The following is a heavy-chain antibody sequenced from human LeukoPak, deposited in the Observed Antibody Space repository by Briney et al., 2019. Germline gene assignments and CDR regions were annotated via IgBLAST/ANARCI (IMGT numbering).Heavy chain of an antibody. Sequence: GGSLRLSCAASGFTFSSYGMNWVRQAPGKGLEWVSSIRTGSSHIYYADSLKGRFTISRDNAKNPLYLQMNSLRAEDTAVYYCARGVAAPGETIRVRYFDFWGQGTLVTVSS. CDR3: ARGVAAPGETIRVRYFDF. CDR2: IRTGSSHI. V-gene: IGHV3-21*01. D-gene: IGHD2-15*01. CDR1: GFTFSSYG. J-gene: IGHJ4*02.